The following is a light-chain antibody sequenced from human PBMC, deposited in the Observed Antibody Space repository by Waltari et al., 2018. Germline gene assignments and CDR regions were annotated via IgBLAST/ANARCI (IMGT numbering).Light chain of an antibody. CDR1: SLRSYY. J-gene: IGLJ1*01. V-gene: IGLV3-19*01. CDR2: GKN. CDR3: NSRDSSGNHV. Sequence: SSELTQDPAVSVALGQTVRITCQGDSLRSYYASWYQQKPGQAPVLVIYGKNNQPSVIPDRVSGASSGNTASLTITGAQAEDEADYYCNSRDSSGNHVFGTGTKVTVL.